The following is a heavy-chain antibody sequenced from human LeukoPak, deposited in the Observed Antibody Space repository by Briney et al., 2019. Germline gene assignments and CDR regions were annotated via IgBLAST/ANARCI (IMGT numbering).Heavy chain of an antibody. Sequence: ASVKVSCKVSGYSVSELSMHWVRQAPGKGLEWMGGFDSERGDTVYAQKFQGRVTMTEDTSTNTAYMDLSSLRSEDTAVYYCAKGRYFDWDPFDYWGQGTLVTVSS. CDR3: AKGRYFDWDPFDY. V-gene: IGHV1-24*01. J-gene: IGHJ4*02. D-gene: IGHD3-9*01. CDR1: GYSVSELS. CDR2: FDSERGDT.